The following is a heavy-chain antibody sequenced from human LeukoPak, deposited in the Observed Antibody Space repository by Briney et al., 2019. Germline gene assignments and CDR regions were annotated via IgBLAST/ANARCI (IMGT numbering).Heavy chain of an antibody. V-gene: IGHV4-38-2*02. CDR2: IYHSGST. J-gene: IGHJ4*02. CDR3: ARDPGVEMATIYFDY. CDR1: GYSIISGYY. Sequence: SETLSLTCTVSGYSIISGYYWGWIRQPPGKGLEWIGSIYHSGSTYYNPSLKSRVTISVDTSKNQFSLKLSSVTAADTAVYYCARDPGVEMATIYFDYWGQGTLVTVSS. D-gene: IGHD5-24*01.